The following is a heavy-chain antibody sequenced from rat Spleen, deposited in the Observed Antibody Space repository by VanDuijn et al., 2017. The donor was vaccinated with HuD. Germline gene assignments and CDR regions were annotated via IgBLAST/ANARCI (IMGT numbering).Heavy chain of an antibody. J-gene: IGHJ2*01. CDR1: GFTFSIYG. Sequence: EVQLVDHGGGLVQPGRSLKVSCAPSGFTFSIYGMAWVRQAPTKGLEWVASIGTGGGNTYYRDSVKGRFTISRDNAKSTLYLQMNSLRSEDTATYYCARGGFFRFWGQGVMVTVSS. D-gene: IGHD1-6*01. CDR3: ARGGFFRF. V-gene: IGHV5S13*01. CDR2: IGTGGGNT.